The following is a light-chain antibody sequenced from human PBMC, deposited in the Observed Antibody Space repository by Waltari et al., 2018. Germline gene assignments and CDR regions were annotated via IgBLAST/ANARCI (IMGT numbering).Light chain of an antibody. CDR3: QQRSNWPYT. CDR2: DAS. Sequence: EIVLTQSPATLSLSPGERATLSCRASQSVSSYLAWYQQKPGQAPRLLIYDASNRATGIPARFSGSGSVTDFTLTISSLEPKDFAVYYCQQRSNWPYTFGQGTKLEIK. V-gene: IGKV3-11*01. CDR1: QSVSSY. J-gene: IGKJ2*01.